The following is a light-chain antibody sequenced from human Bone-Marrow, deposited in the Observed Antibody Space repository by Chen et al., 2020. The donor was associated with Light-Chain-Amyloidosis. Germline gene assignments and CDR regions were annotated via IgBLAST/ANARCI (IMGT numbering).Light chain of an antibody. CDR2: DVS. Sequence: QSALTQPASVSGSPGQSITISCTGTSGDVGAYNYVSWYQQHPGKAPKLLIYDVSNRPSGVSNRFSGSKSGNTASLTISGLQAEDEADYYCSSFTSSSSYVFGPGTKVTVL. J-gene: IGLJ1*01. CDR3: SSFTSSSSYV. V-gene: IGLV2-14*03. CDR1: SGDVGAYNY.